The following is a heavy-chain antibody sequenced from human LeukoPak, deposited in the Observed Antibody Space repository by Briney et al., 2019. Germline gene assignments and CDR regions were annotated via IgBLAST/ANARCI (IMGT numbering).Heavy chain of an antibody. V-gene: IGHV1-8*02. J-gene: IGHJ4*02. CDR3: ARSRFGASSYFAY. CDR2: MNPNSGNT. D-gene: IGHD2-15*01. Sequence: ASVKVSCKASGGTFGSYAISWVRQAPGQGLEWMGWMNPNSGNTGYAREFQGRVTMTRNTSISTAYMELSSLRSEDTAVYYCARSRFGASSYFAYWGQGTLVTVSS. CDR1: GGTFGSYA.